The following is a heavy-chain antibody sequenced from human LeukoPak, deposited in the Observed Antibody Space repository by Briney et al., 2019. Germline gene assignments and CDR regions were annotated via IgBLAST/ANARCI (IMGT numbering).Heavy chain of an antibody. D-gene: IGHD1-1*01. CDR2: VNHRGDT. J-gene: IGHJ4*03. CDR3: ARGPTISETGYFDY. CDR1: GGSFTGYY. Sequence: PSETLSLTCAVYGGSFTGYYWSWIRQSPGKGLQWIAEVNHRGDTNYNPSAKGRVTISVDTSKNQFSLKVTSLTAADTAVYYCARGPTISETGYFDYWGQGTLVTVSS. V-gene: IGHV4-34*01.